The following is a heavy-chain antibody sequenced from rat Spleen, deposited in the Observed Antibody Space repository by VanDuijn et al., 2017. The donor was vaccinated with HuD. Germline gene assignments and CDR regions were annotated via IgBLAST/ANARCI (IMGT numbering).Heavy chain of an antibody. Sequence: QVQLKESGPGLVQPSETLSLTCTVSGFSLTSYSVSWVRQPSGKGPEWMGRMWYDGDTAYNSALKSRLNISRDTSKSQVFLGMNSLQTEDTAIYYCTRAFPDGPFYYDIINAWGQGASVTVSS. D-gene: IGHD1-12*02. CDR3: TRAFPDGPFYYDIINA. CDR2: MWYDGDT. CDR1: GFSLTSYS. V-gene: IGHV2-34*01. J-gene: IGHJ4*01.